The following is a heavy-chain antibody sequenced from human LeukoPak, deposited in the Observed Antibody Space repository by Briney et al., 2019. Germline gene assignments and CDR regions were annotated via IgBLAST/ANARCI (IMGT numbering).Heavy chain of an antibody. CDR3: ARAGYDPDYFDY. Sequence: PSETLSLTCTVSGGSISSYYWSWIRQPPGKGLEWIGYIYYSGSTNYNPSLKSRVTISVDTSKNQFSLKLSSVTAADTAVYYCARAGYDPDYFDYWGQGTLVTVSS. CDR2: IYYSGST. J-gene: IGHJ4*02. D-gene: IGHD2-2*01. V-gene: IGHV4-59*01. CDR1: GGSISSYY.